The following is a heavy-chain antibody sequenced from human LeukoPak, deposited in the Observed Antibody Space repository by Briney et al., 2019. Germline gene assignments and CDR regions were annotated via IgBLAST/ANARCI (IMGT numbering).Heavy chain of an antibody. V-gene: IGHV4-59*12. D-gene: IGHD3-22*01. CDR3: ARGLYYDSSGYYAYFDY. CDR2: IYYSGST. J-gene: IGHJ4*02. CDR1: GGSISSYY. Sequence: KPSETLSLTCTVSGGSISSYYWSWIRQPPGKGLEWIGYIYYSGSTNYNPSLKSRVTISVDTSKNQFSLKLSSVTAADTAVYYCARGLYYDSSGYYAYFDYWGQGTLVTVSS.